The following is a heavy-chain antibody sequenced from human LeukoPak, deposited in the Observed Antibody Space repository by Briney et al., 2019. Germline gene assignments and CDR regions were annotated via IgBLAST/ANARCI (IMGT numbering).Heavy chain of an antibody. CDR3: ARMKGDY. Sequence: SETLSLTCTVSGGSISSSSYYWGWIRQPPGKGLEWIGSIYYSGSTYYNPSLKSRVTISVDTSKNQFSLKLSSVTAADTAVYFCARMKGDYWGQGTLVTVSS. CDR2: IYYSGST. V-gene: IGHV4-39*01. J-gene: IGHJ4*02. CDR1: GGSISSSSYY.